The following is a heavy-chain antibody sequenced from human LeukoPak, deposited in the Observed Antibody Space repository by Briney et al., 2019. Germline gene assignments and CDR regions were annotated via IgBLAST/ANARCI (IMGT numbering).Heavy chain of an antibody. Sequence: SETLSLTCTVSGGSVSSGSFYWSWIRQPPGKGLEWIGYIYYSGSTYDNPSLESRITISVDTSRNQFSLKLRSVTAADTAIYYCARIRVGATFDYWGQGTLITVSS. V-gene: IGHV4-61*01. D-gene: IGHD1-26*01. CDR1: GGSVSSGSFY. CDR3: ARIRVGATFDY. CDR2: IYYSGST. J-gene: IGHJ4*02.